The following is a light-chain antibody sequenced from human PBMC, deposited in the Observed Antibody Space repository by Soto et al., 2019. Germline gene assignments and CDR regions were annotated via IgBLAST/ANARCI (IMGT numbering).Light chain of an antibody. Sequence: EIVLTQSPGTLSLSPGERATLACRASQSVSTSYLAWYQQKPGQAPRRLIYGASSRATGIPDRFSGTGSGTDFTLTISRLEPEDFAMYYCQHYDTSPPITFGQGTRLEIK. V-gene: IGKV3-20*01. J-gene: IGKJ5*01. CDR1: QSVSTSY. CDR2: GAS. CDR3: QHYDTSPPIT.